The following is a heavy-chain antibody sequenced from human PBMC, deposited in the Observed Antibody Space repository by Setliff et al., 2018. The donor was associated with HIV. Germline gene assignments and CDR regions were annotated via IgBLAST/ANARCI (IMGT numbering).Heavy chain of an antibody. CDR3: ARVPEKPISGLLTSWGAFDI. D-gene: IGHD2-2*01. J-gene: IGHJ3*02. CDR1: GYTLTELS. Sequence: ASVKVSCKVSGYTLTELSIHWVRQAPGKGLEWMGGFDPEAGETIYARKFQGRITMTEDTSTDTAYMEMNSLRSEDTAVYYCARVPEKPISGLLTSWGAFDIWGQGTLVTVSS. V-gene: IGHV1-24*01. CDR2: FDPEAGET.